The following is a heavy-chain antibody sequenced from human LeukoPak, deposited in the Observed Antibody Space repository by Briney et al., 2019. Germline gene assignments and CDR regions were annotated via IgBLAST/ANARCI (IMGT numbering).Heavy chain of an antibody. J-gene: IGHJ4*02. CDR2: IKKDGGET. D-gene: IGHD5-24*01. CDR1: RFTFSNYW. Sequence: GGSLRLSCVASRFTFSNYWMTWVRQAPGKGLERVANIKKDGGETYYMESVKGRFTISRDNARNSLYLQMNSLTVEDTAVYSCARDMGWQQFDQWGQGTLVTVSS. V-gene: IGHV3-7*01. CDR3: ARDMGWQQFDQ.